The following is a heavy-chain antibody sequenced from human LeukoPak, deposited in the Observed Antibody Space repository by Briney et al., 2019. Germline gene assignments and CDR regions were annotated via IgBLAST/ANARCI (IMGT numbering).Heavy chain of an antibody. D-gene: IGHD4-17*01. J-gene: IGHJ4*02. Sequence: LETLSLTCAVYGGSFSGYYWSWIRQPPGKGLEWIGEINHSGSTNYNPSLKSRVTISVDTSKNQFSLKLSSVTAADTAVYYCARGDYDKYYFDYWGQGTLVTVSS. V-gene: IGHV4-34*01. CDR2: INHSGST. CDR3: ARGDYDKYYFDY. CDR1: GGSFSGYY.